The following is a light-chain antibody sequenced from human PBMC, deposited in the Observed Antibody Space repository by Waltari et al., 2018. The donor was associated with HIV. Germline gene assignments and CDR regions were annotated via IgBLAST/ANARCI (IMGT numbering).Light chain of an antibody. CDR1: TSDSRFYTY. CDR2: DFS. J-gene: IGLJ3*02. CDR3: ASNTFGNILV. Sequence: QSALTQPASVSGSPGQSINISCSGITSDSRFYTYVSWYQQHPGNVPRLIIYDFSRRPSGLSDRFSGSQSGDTASLTISGLRTEDEANYYCASNTFGNILVFGGGTKVTVL. V-gene: IGLV2-14*03.